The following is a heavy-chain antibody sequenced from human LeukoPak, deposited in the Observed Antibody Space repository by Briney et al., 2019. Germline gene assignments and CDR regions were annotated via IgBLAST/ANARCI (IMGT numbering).Heavy chain of an antibody. CDR3: ARANFQQLDAFDI. CDR2: FDPEDGET. J-gene: IGHJ3*02. V-gene: IGHV1-24*01. CDR1: GYTLTELS. D-gene: IGHD6-13*01. Sequence: ASVKVSCKVSGYTLTELSMHWVRQAPGKGLEWMGGFDPEDGETIYAQKFQGRVTMTRNTSISTAYMELSSLRSEDTAVYYCARANFQQLDAFDIWGQGTMVTVSS.